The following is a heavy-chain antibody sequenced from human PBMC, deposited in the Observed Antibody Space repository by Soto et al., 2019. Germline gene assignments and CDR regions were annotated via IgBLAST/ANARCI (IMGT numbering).Heavy chain of an antibody. CDR3: ARGGYYDILTGSPPPFDY. CDR2: IIPIFSTG. J-gene: IGHJ4*02. V-gene: IGHV1-69*12. CDR1: GGTFSSYA. Sequence: QVQLVQSGAEVKKPGSSVKVSCKASGGTFSSYAISWVRQAPGQGLEWMGGIIPIFSTGNYAQKFQGRVTITADESTSTAYMELSSLRSEDTAVYYCARGGYYDILTGSPPPFDYWGQGTLVTVSS. D-gene: IGHD3-9*01.